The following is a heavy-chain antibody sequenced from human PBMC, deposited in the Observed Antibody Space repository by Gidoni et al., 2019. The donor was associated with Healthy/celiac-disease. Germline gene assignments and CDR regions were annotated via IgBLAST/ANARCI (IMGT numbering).Heavy chain of an antibody. V-gene: IGHV1-69*01. CDR1: GGTCSSYA. J-gene: IGHJ3*02. Sequence: QVQLWQSGAEVKKPGSSVKCSCKASGGTCSSYAISWVRQAPGQGLEWMGGIIPIVGTANYAQKFQGRVTITADESTSTAYMELSSLRSEDKAVYYCARALITMIVVVRDDAFDIWGQGTMVTVSS. CDR3: ARALITMIVVVRDDAFDI. D-gene: IGHD3-22*01. CDR2: IIPIVGTA.